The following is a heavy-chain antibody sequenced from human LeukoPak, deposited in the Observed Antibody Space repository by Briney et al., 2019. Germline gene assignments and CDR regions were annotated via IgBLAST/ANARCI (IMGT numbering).Heavy chain of an antibody. CDR1: GFTFSSYA. V-gene: IGHV3-23*01. Sequence: GGSLRLSCAASGFTFSSYALTWVRQAPGKGLEWVSSISGSGGTTYYADSVKGRFTISRDNSKNTLYLQMNSLRAGDTAVYYCAKPHFDDWGQGTLVTVSS. CDR3: AKPHFDD. CDR2: ISGSGGTT. J-gene: IGHJ4*02.